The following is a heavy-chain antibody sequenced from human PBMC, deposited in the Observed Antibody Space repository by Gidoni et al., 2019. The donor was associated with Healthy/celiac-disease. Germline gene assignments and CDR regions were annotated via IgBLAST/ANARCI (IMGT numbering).Heavy chain of an antibody. J-gene: IGHJ2*01. CDR3: ARPTNWGNWDFDL. Sequence: SVKVSCKASGGSFRSYAISWVRQAPGQGLEWMGGIIPIFGTANYAQKFQGRVTITADEATSTAYMELSSLRSEDTAVYYCARPTNWGNWDFDLWGRGTLVTVSS. CDR1: GGSFRSYA. CDR2: IIPIFGTA. D-gene: IGHD7-27*01. V-gene: IGHV1-69*01.